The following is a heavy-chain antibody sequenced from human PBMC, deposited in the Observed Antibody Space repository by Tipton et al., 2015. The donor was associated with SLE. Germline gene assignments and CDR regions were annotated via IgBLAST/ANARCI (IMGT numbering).Heavy chain of an antibody. J-gene: IGHJ3*02. Sequence: TLSLTCAVYGGSFSGYYWSWIRQPPGKGLEWIGYIYYSGSTNYNPSLKSRVTISVDTSKNQFSLKLSSVTAADTAVYYCARMGYCVTAPCARDDAFHIWGQGTMVTVSS. CDR2: IYYSGST. V-gene: IGHV4-59*07. CDR3: ARMGYCVTAPCARDDAFHI. CDR1: GGSFSGYY. D-gene: IGHD2-15*01.